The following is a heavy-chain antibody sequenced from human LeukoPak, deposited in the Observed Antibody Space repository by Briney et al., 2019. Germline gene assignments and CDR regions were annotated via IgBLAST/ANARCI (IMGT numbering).Heavy chain of an antibody. CDR2: IYLGDSDT. CDR3: ARHSRFSSSSRVFDY. J-gene: IGHJ4*02. V-gene: IGHV5-51*01. CDR1: GFTFASYW. Sequence: GESLKISCQGSGFTFASYWIGWVRQMPGKGLEWMGIIYLGDSDTRYSPSFQGQVTISADKSISTAYLQWSSLKASDTAMYYCARHSRFSSSSRVFDYWGQGTLVTVSS. D-gene: IGHD6-6*01.